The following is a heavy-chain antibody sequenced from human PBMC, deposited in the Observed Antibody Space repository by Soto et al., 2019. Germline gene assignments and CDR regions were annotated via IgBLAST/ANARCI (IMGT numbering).Heavy chain of an antibody. CDR1: GGSISSYY. CDR2: IYYSGST. V-gene: IGHV4-59*01. D-gene: IGHD3-22*01. J-gene: IGHJ5*02. CDR3: EREGGSGYYNWFDP. Sequence: SETLSLTCTVSGGSISSYYWSWIRQPPGKGLEWIGYIYYSGSTNYNPSLKSRVTISVDTSKNQFSLKLSSVTAADTAVYYCEREGGSGYYNWFDPWGQGTLVTVSS.